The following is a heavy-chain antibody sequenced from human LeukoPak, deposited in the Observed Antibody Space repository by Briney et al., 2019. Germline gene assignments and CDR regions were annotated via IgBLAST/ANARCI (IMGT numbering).Heavy chain of an antibody. CDR1: GFTFDDYA. CDR2: ISWNSGSI. J-gene: IGHJ4*02. CDR3: AKAPDSGYDSNFDY. D-gene: IGHD5-12*01. V-gene: IGHV3-9*01. Sequence: GGSLRLSCAASGFTFDDYAMHWVRQAPGKGLGWVSGISWNSGSIGYADSVKGRFTISRDNAKNSLYLQMNSLRAEDTALYYCAKAPDSGYDSNFDYWGQGTLVTVSS.